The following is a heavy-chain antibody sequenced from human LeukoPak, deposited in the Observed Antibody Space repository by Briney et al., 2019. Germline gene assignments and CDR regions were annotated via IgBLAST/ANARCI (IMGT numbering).Heavy chain of an antibody. V-gene: IGHV1-2*02. CDR3: ARDRCSGGSCCDY. CDR2: INPNSGGT. J-gene: IGHJ4*02. D-gene: IGHD2-15*01. CDR1: GYTFTGYY. Sequence: GASVKVSCKASGYTFTGYYMHWVRQAPGQGLEWMGWINPNSGGTNYAQKFQGRVTMTRDTSISTAYMELSRLRSDDTAVYYCARDRCSGGSCCDYWGQGTLVTVSS.